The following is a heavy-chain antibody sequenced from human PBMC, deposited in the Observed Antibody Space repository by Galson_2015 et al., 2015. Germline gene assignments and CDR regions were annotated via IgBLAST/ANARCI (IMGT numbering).Heavy chain of an antibody. CDR2: IDWEDET. D-gene: IGHD2-8*02. CDR3: ARIRVGAYCTGDDS. V-gene: IGHV2-70*20. J-gene: IGHJ5*01. CDR1: GFSLTTSGMC. Sequence: PALVKPTQTLTLTCTLSGFSLTTSGMCVSWVRQPPGRALEWLALIDWEDETYYATSLKTRLTISRDTSKNQVALRMTNIDPVDTATYFCARIRVGAYCTGDDSWGPGTLVTVSS.